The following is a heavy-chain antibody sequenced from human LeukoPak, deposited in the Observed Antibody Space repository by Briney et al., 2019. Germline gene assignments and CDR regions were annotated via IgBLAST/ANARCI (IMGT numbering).Heavy chain of an antibody. CDR1: GFTFSDYY. Sequence: PGGSLRLSCAASGFTFSDYYMSWIRQAPGKGLEWVSYISSNGSTIYYADSVKGRFTISRNNAKNSLYLQMNSLRAEDTAVYYCARKKYYYYGMDVWGQGTTVTVSS. CDR2: ISSNGSTI. CDR3: ARKKYYYYGMDV. J-gene: IGHJ6*02. V-gene: IGHV3-11*01.